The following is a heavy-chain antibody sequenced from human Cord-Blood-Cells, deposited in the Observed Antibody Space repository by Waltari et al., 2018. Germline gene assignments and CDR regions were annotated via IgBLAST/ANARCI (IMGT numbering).Heavy chain of an antibody. Sequence: QVQLQESGPGLVKPSETLSLTCTVSGGSISSHYWSWIRQPPGKGLEWIGYIYYSWSPSYNPSLKSRVTISVDTSKNQFSLKLSSVTAADTAVYYCARGEGGATIYYHGMDVWGQGTTVTVSS. V-gene: IGHV4-59*11. CDR3: ARGEGGATIYYHGMDV. CDR2: IYYSWSP. D-gene: IGHD1-26*01. J-gene: IGHJ6*02. CDR1: GGSISSHY.